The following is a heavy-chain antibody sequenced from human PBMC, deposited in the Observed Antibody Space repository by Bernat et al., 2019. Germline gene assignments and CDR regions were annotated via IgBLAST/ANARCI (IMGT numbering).Heavy chain of an antibody. Sequence: QITLKESGPTLVKPTQTLPLTCTFSGFSLSTSGVGVGWIRQPPGKALEWLALIYWDDDKRYSPSLKSRLTITTDTPKNQVVLTMTNMDPVDTATYYCAHKRHWGRRQQLVYFDDWGQGTLVTVSS. CDR1: GFSLSTSGVG. CDR2: IYWDDDK. J-gene: IGHJ4*02. D-gene: IGHD6-13*01. V-gene: IGHV2-5*02. CDR3: AHKRHWGRRQQLVYFDD.